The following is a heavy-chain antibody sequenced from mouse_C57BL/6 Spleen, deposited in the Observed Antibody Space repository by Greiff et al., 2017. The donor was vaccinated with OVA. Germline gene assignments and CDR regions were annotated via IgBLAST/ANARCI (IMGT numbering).Heavy chain of an antibody. CDR1: GYTFTSYW. CDR3: ARRITTVVAPGYFDY. CDR2: IDPSDSYT. J-gene: IGHJ2*01. Sequence: QVQLKQSGAELVKPGASVKLSCKASGYTFTSYWMQWVKQRPGRGLEWIGEIDPSDSYTNYNQKFKGKATLTVDTSSSTAYMQLSSLTSEDSAVYYCARRITTVVAPGYFDYWGQGTTLTVSS. D-gene: IGHD1-1*01. V-gene: IGHV1-50*01.